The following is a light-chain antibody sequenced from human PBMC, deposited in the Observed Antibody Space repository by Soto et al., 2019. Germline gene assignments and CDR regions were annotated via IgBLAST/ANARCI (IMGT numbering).Light chain of an antibody. CDR1: SSDVGIYDY. V-gene: IGLV2-14*01. J-gene: IGLJ1*01. CDR2: EVT. CDR3: SSYTSSRAYV. Sequence: QSALTQPASVSGSPGQSISISCTGTSSDVGIYDYVSWYQHHPGKAPKLMVYEVTNRPSGVSNRFSGSKSGNTASLTISGLQAEDEADYYCSSYTSSRAYVFGIGTKLTVL.